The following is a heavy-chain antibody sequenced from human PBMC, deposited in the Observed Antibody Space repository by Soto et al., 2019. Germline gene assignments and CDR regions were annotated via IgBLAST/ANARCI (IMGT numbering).Heavy chain of an antibody. CDR3: AMGLYSYDIGTCCCEYLQH. D-gene: IGHD3-22*01. J-gene: IGHJ1*01. CDR2: ISNRGHKT. Sequence: EVQLLQSGGGLVQPGGSLRLSCATSGFIFTDYAFSWVRQAPGKGLEWVAAISNRGHKTHYADSVRGRFTISRDDSKNTVSLQMNGLRADDTAVDYWAMGLYSYDIGTCCCEYLQHWGRGTLVTVSS. V-gene: IGHV3-23*01. CDR1: GFIFTDYA.